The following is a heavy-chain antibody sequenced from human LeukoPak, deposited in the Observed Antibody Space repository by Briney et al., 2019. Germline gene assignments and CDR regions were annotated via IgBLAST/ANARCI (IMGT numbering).Heavy chain of an antibody. CDR3: ARGYYDILTGSLSWFDP. Sequence: SETLSLTCTVSGGSISSSSYYWSWIRQPPGKGLEWIGYIYYSGSTNYNPSLKSRVTISVDTSKNQFSLKLSSVTAADTAVYYCARGYYDILTGSLSWFDPWGQGTLVTVSS. V-gene: IGHV4-61*01. CDR1: GGSISSSSYY. D-gene: IGHD3-9*01. CDR2: IYYSGST. J-gene: IGHJ5*02.